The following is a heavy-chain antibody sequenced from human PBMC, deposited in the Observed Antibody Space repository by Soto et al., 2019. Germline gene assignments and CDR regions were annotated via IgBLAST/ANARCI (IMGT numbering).Heavy chain of an antibody. D-gene: IGHD5-18*01. CDR3: ARVGVGGGSVQLAFDY. CDR1: GFTFSSYS. Sequence: GGSLRLSCAASGFTFSSYSMNWVRQAPGKGLEWVSSISSSSSYIYYADSVKGRFTISRDNAKNSLYLQMNSLRAEDTAVYYCARVGVGGGSVQLAFDYWGQGTLVTVSS. J-gene: IGHJ4*02. V-gene: IGHV3-21*01. CDR2: ISSSSSYI.